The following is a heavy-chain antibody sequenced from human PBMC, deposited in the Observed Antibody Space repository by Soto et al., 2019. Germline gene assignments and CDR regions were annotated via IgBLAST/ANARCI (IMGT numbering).Heavy chain of an antibody. CDR3: VRDRFAYFDPPASDY. D-gene: IGHD3-9*01. V-gene: IGHV1-18*01. Sequence: ASVKVSCKASNYPFINFGISWVRQAPGQGLEWMGWITTFNGKTNYAQKFQGRITITADTSATTAYMELRSLISDDTAVYYSVRDRFAYFDPPASDYWGQGTLVTVSS. CDR2: ITTFNGKT. CDR1: NYPFINFG. J-gene: IGHJ4*02.